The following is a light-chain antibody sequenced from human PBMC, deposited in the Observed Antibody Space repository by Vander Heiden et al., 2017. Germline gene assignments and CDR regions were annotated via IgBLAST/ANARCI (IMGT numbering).Light chain of an antibody. V-gene: IGLV1-51*01. CDR3: GTWDSSLSAYV. Sequence: QSLFTLPPALAPPPGQKVTITCSGGSSINGKNYVSWCQQLPGTAPKLVSYDSKKRPSGIPDRFSAAKSGTTATLGITGLQTGDEADYYCGTWDSSLSAYVFGTGTKVTAL. CDR1: SSINGKNY. CDR2: DSK. J-gene: IGLJ1*01.